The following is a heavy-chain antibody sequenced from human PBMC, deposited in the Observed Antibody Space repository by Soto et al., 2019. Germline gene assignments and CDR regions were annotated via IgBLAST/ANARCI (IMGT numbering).Heavy chain of an antibody. CDR3: ATSGYSRGWPPSYYFDY. CDR2: ISAYNGNT. J-gene: IGHJ4*02. Sequence: GASVKVSCKASGYTFTSYGISWVRQAPGQGLEWMGWISAYNGNTIYAQKLQGRVTMTEDTSTNTAYMELSSLRSEDTAVYYCATSGYSRGWPPSYYFDYWGEGTLVTVSS. D-gene: IGHD6-19*01. CDR1: GYTFTSYG. V-gene: IGHV1-18*01.